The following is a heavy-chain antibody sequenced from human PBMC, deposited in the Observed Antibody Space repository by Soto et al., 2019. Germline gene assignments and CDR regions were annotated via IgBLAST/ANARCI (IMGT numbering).Heavy chain of an antibody. CDR3: ARSLLQGDF. CDR1: GYTFIHYY. CDR2: INPNGGST. D-gene: IGHD2-21*01. V-gene: IGHV1-46*01. Sequence: QVQLVQSGAEVKKPGASVKVSCKASGYTFIHYYIHWVRQAPGQGLEWMAIINPNGGSTNYAQKFQGRVTVPSDTSTSTVSMELNSLGSDATAVYFCARSLLQGDFWGQGTLVTVSS. J-gene: IGHJ4*02.